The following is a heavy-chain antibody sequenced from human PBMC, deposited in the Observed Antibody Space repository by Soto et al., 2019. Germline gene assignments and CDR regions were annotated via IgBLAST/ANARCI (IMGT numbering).Heavy chain of an antibody. J-gene: IGHJ5*02. V-gene: IGHV3-11*06. CDR3: ARDLGGGYPHWFDP. CDR1: GFTFSDHY. CDR2: ISPLSSYT. D-gene: IGHD5-12*01. Sequence: VGSLRLSCAASGFTFSDHYMSWLRQAPGKGLEWISYISPLSSYTKYADSVKGRFTISRDNAENSVYLQLNRLRADDTAMYYCARDLGGGYPHWFDPWGQGTLVTVSS.